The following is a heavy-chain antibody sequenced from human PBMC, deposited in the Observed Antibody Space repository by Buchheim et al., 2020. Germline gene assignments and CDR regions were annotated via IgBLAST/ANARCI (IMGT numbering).Heavy chain of an antibody. CDR3: ARGRGKAAAGEMYNWFDP. V-gene: IGHV1-3*05. Sequence: QVQLVQSGAEEKKPGASVKVSCKASGYTFTSYAMHWVRQAPGQRLEWMGWINAGNGNTKYSQKFQGRVTITRDTSASTAHMELSSLRSEDTAVYYCARGRGKAAAGEMYNWFDPWGQGTL. J-gene: IGHJ5*02. D-gene: IGHD6-13*01. CDR2: INAGNGNT. CDR1: GYTFTSYA.